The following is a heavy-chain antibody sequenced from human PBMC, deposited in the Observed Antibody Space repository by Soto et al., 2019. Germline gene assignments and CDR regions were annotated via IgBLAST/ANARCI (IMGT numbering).Heavy chain of an antibody. D-gene: IGHD3-16*01. Sequence: QVQLQESGPGLVKPSGTLSLTCVVSSGSISSSNWWSWVRQPPGKGLEWIGEIYHNGSTNYNPSLKSRVTISIDKSKNQFSLNLSSVTAADTAVYHCARAGTLTSEKGSYDDYWGQGTLVTVSS. V-gene: IGHV4-4*02. CDR3: ARAGTLTSEKGSYDDY. CDR1: SGSISSSNW. J-gene: IGHJ4*02. CDR2: IYHNGST.